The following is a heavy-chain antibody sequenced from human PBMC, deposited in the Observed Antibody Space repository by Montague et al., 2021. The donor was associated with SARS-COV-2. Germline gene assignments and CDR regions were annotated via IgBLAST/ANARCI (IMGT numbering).Heavy chain of an antibody. V-gene: IGHV4-59*08. Sequence: SETLSLTCSVSGGSIGSYYWSWLRQPPGKGLEWIATISYSGTIYYSPSLQSRATLSMDMSTNQFSLRLTTVTAADTAVYFCARHPTGYPNWFDSWGQGTSVIVSS. CDR2: ISYSGTI. J-gene: IGHJ5*01. D-gene: IGHD3-9*01. CDR1: GGSIGSYY. CDR3: ARHPTGYPNWFDS.